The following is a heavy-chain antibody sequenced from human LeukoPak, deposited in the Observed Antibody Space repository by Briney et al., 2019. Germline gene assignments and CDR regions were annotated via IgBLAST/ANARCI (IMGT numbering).Heavy chain of an antibody. J-gene: IGHJ6*03. CDR3: ARIVQLWGLYYMDV. Sequence: SETLSLTCAVYGGSFSDYYWSWIRQSPGKGLEWIGEINHSGTTHYNPSLKSRVTISVDTSKNQFSLKLRSVTAADTAVYYCARIVQLWGLYYMDVWGKGTTVTISS. CDR2: INHSGTT. CDR1: GGSFSDYY. V-gene: IGHV4-34*01. D-gene: IGHD5-18*01.